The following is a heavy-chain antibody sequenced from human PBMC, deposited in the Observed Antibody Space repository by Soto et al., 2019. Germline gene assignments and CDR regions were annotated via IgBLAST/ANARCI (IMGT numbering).Heavy chain of an antibody. CDR3: TRSRRSILMVYGFGGMDV. Sequence: PGGSLRLSCAASGFTVVSHAMRWVRQAPGKGLEWVSSISGSGDGTYYGDSVKGRFTISRDSSSSTLYLQMDNLRGEDTAVYFCTRSRRSILMVYGFGGMDVWGQGTTVTVSS. D-gene: IGHD2-8*01. V-gene: IGHV3-23*01. J-gene: IGHJ6*02. CDR1: GFTVVSHA. CDR2: ISGSGDGT.